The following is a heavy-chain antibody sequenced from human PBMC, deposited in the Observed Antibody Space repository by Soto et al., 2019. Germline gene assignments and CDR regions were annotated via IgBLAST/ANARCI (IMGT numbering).Heavy chain of an antibody. V-gene: IGHV3-15*01. CDR3: TTDHPGIYSNYRRIDY. CDR2: IKSRTDGGTT. CDR1: GFTFSNAW. J-gene: IGHJ4*02. D-gene: IGHD4-4*01. Sequence: GGSLRLSCAASGFTFSNAWMSWVRQAPGKGLEWVGRIKSRTDGGTTDYAAPVKGRFTISRDDSKNTLYLQMNSLKTEDTAVYYCTTDHPGIYSNYRRIDYWGQGTLVTVSS.